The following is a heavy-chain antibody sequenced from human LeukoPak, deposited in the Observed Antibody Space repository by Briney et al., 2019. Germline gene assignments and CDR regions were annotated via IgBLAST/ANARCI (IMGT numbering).Heavy chain of an antibody. J-gene: IGHJ4*02. Sequence: SETLSLTCAVYGGSFSGYYWSWIRQPPGKGLEWIGEINHSGSTNYNTSLKSRVTISVDTSKNQFSLKLSSVTAADTAVYYCARSGYDFGSYFDYWGQGTLVTVSS. V-gene: IGHV4-34*01. CDR1: GGSFSGYY. CDR3: ARSGYDFGSYFDY. CDR2: INHSGST. D-gene: IGHD5-12*01.